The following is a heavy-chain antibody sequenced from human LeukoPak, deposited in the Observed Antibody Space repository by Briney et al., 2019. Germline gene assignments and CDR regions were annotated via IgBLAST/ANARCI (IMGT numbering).Heavy chain of an antibody. CDR2: IYHTGST. J-gene: IGHJ4*02. D-gene: IGHD1-26*01. V-gene: IGHV4-59*11. CDR3: ARGGSYWGFDY. Sequence: SETLSLTCTVSGGSITSHYWSWIRQPPGKGLEWIGYIYHTGSTTYHPSLESRVTISVDTSKNQFSLKLSSVTAADTAVYYCARGGSYWGFDYWGQGTLVTVSS. CDR1: GGSITSHY.